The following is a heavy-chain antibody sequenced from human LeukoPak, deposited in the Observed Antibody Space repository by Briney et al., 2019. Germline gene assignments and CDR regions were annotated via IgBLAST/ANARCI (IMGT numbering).Heavy chain of an antibody. D-gene: IGHD2-2*01. CDR1: GYTFTSYG. Sequence: ASVKVSCKASGYTFTSYGISWVRQAPGQGLEWMGWISAYNGNTNYAQKLQGRVTMTTDTSTSTAYMELRSLRSDDTAVYYCARAGYCRSTSCYASGDYYYGMDVWGQGTTVTVSS. CDR2: ISAYNGNT. CDR3: ARAGYCRSTSCYASGDYYYGMDV. V-gene: IGHV1-18*01. J-gene: IGHJ6*02.